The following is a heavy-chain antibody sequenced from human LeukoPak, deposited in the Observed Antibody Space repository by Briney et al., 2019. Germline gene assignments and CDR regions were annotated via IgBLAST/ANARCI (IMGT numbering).Heavy chain of an antibody. D-gene: IGHD6-19*01. V-gene: IGHV3-23*01. CDR2: ISGSGGST. CDR3: AKGSGWYN. J-gene: IGHJ4*02. Sequence: GGSLRLSCAASGFTFSSFTMTWVRQAPGKGLEWVSGISGSGGSTYYAESVKGRFTISRDNSKSTLYLQMNSLRAEDTAIYYCAKGSGWYNWGQGTLVTVSS. CDR1: GFTFSSFT.